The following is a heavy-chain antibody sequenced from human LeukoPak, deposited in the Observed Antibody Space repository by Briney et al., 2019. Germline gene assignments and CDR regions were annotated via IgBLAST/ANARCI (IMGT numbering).Heavy chain of an antibody. CDR3: ARDSSLFYYFDY. CDR2: IKQDGSEK. J-gene: IGHJ4*02. CDR1: GFTFSSYW. D-gene: IGHD6-19*01. V-gene: IGHV3-7*01. Sequence: PGGSLSLSWAAPGFTFSSYWMSWVRQAPGKGLEWVANIKQDGSEKYYVDSVKGRFTISRDNAKNSLYLQMNSLRAEDTAVYYCARDSSLFYYFDYWGQGTLVTVSS.